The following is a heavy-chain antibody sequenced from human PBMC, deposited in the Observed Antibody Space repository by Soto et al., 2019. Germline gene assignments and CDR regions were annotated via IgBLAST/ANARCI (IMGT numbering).Heavy chain of an antibody. V-gene: IGHV4-31*03. Sequence: SETLSLTCTVSGGSISSGGYYWSWIRQHPGKGLEWIGYIYYSGSTYYNPSLKSRVTISVDTSKNQFSLKLSSVTAADTAVYYCASTSSVLRYFDWLSPDYYYGMDVWGQGTTVTVSS. CDR1: GGSISSGGYY. CDR3: ASTSSVLRYFDWLSPDYYYGMDV. D-gene: IGHD3-9*01. J-gene: IGHJ6*02. CDR2: IYYSGST.